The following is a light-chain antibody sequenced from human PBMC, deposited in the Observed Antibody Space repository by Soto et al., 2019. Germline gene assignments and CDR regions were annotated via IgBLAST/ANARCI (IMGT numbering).Light chain of an antibody. CDR1: SSNIGAGYD. J-gene: IGLJ2*01. V-gene: IGLV1-40*01. CDR3: QSYDIGLSGSKV. Sequence: QSVLTQPPSVSGAPGQGVTISCTGSSSNIGAGYDVHWYQQLPGTAPKLLMYNNNNRPSGVPDRFSGSKSGTSASLAITGLQAEDEADYYCQSYDIGLSGSKVFGGGTKLTVL. CDR2: NNN.